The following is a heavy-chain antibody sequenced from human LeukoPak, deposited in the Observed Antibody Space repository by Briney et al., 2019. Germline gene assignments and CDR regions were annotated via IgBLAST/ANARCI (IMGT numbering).Heavy chain of an antibody. CDR1: GGSISSSSYY. CDR2: IYYSGST. D-gene: IGHD3-22*01. J-gene: IGHJ4*02. CDR3: ARGSGYLLDRDY. Sequence: PSETLSLTCTVSGGSISSSSYYWGWIRQPPGKGLEWIGSIYYSGSTYYNPSLKSRVTISVDTSKNQFSLKLSSVTAADTAVYYCARGSGYLLDRDYWGQGTLVTVSS. V-gene: IGHV4-39*01.